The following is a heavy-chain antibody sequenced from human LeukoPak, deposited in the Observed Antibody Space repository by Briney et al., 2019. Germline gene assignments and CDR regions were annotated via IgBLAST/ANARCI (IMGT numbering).Heavy chain of an antibody. CDR2: ISYDGSNK. CDR3: ARDRTNMRYCSSTSCYGYYYYGMDV. CDR1: GFTFSSYA. V-gene: IGHV3-30-3*01. D-gene: IGHD2-2*01. Sequence: GGSLRLSCAASGFTFSSYAMHWVRQAPGKGLEWVAVISYDGSNKYYADSVKGRFTISRDNSKNTLYLQMNSLRAEDTAVYYCARDRTNMRYCSSTSCYGYYYYGMDVWGQGTMVTVSS. J-gene: IGHJ6*02.